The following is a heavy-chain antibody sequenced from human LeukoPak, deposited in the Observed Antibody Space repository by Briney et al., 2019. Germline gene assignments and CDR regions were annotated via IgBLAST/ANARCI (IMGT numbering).Heavy chain of an antibody. CDR2: IYYSGST. CDR3: ARGLHCSGGTCHSIFFDH. Sequence: PSETLSLTCSVSGDSISTYYWSWIRQPPGKGLEWIGYIYYSGSTTYNSSLKSRVTISVNTSKNQFSLKLSSVTAADTAVYYCARGLHCSGGTCHSIFFDHWGQGTLVTVSS. D-gene: IGHD2-15*01. V-gene: IGHV4-59*01. CDR1: GDSISTYY. J-gene: IGHJ4*02.